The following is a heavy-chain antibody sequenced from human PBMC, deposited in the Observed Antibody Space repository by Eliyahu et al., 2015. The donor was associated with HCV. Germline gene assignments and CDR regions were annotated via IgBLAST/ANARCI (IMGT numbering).Heavy chain of an antibody. CDR1: GFTFXXSV. D-gene: IGHD6-19*01. CDR2: VRTKSDNYAT. V-gene: IGHV3-73*02. CDR3: TRGGSGFNFDY. J-gene: IGHJ4*02. Sequence: EVQLVESGGGLVXPGGXLXLSXAASGFTFXXSVXHWVRQASGKGLEWVGRVRTKSDNYATTYSASVNGRFSISRDDSKNTAYLQMNSLKTDDTAVYFCTRGGSGFNFDYWGQGTLVTVSS.